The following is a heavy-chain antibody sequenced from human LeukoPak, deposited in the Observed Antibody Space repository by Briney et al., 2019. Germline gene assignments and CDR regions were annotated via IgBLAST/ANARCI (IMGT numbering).Heavy chain of an antibody. V-gene: IGHV1-46*01. D-gene: IGHD2-2*01. CDR1: GYTFTSYY. J-gene: IGHJ4*02. Sequence: GASVKVSCKASGYTFTSYYMHWVRQAPGQGLEWMGIINPSGGSTSYAQKFQGRVTMTTDTSTSTAYMEPRSLRSDDTAVYYCARGATGYCTSPRCSGQNPDYWGQGTLVTVSS. CDR3: ARGATGYCTSPRCSGQNPDY. CDR2: INPSGGST.